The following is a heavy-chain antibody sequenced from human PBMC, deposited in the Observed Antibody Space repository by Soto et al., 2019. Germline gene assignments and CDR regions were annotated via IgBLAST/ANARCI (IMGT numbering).Heavy chain of an antibody. CDR3: ARDRGHIVVVTAIYYYYGMDV. D-gene: IGHD2-21*02. CDR2: ISAYNGNT. V-gene: IGHV1-18*04. J-gene: IGHJ6*02. CDR1: GYTFTSYG. Sequence: ASVKVSCKAFGYTFTSYGISWVRQAPGQGLEWMGWISAYNGNTNYAQKLQGRVTMTTDTSTGTAYMELRSLRSDDTAVYYCARDRGHIVVVTAIYYYYGMDVWGQGTTVTVSS.